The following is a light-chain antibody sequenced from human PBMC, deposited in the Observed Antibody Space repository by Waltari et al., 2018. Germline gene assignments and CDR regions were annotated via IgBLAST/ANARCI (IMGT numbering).Light chain of an antibody. CDR2: DKN. CDR1: SLRSYY. J-gene: IGLJ2*01. Sequence: SSELTQDPAVSVALGRPVRITCQEDSLRSYYSSWYQQRQRQAPILVIYDKNNRPSGVPDRFSGSSSHNTGSLTITGAQAEDEASYYCHSRDASGVAGSFGGGTKLTVL. V-gene: IGLV3-19*01. CDR3: HSRDASGVAGS.